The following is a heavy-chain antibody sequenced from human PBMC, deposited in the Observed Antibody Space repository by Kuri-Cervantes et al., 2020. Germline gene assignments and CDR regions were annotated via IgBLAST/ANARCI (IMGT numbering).Heavy chain of an antibody. CDR2: IYYSGST. CDR1: GCSISSYY. J-gene: IGHJ4*02. Sequence: SETLSLTCTVSGCSISSYYWSWIRQPPGKGLEWIGYIYYSGSTNYNPSLKSRVTISVDTSKNQFSLKLSSVTAADTAVYYFARGLNDYGDSYYFDYWGQGTLVTVSS. D-gene: IGHD4-17*01. V-gene: IGHV4-59*01. CDR3: ARGLNDYGDSYYFDY.